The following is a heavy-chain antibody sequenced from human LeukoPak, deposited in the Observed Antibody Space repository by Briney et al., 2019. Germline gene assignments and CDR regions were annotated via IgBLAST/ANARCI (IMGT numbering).Heavy chain of an antibody. J-gene: IGHJ4*02. Sequence: PGGSLRLSCAASGFTFSDYYMSWVRQAPGKGLEWVANIKQDGSEKYYVDSVKGRFTISRDNAKNSLYLQMNSLRAEDTAVYYCARDGSGYYGSGSPFDYWGQGTLVTVSS. CDR3: ARDGSGYYGSGSPFDY. CDR2: IKQDGSEK. V-gene: IGHV3-7*01. CDR1: GFTFSDYY. D-gene: IGHD3-10*01.